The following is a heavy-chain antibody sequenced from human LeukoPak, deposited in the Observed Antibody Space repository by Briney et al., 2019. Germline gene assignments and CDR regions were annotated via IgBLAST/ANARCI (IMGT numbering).Heavy chain of an antibody. CDR3: ARELPADYYDSSGYYPDY. D-gene: IGHD3-22*01. CDR2: IYISGST. J-gene: IGHJ4*02. CDR1: GVSISDYY. Sequence: SETLSLTCSVSGVSISDYYWTWFRQPAGKGLEWIGRIYISGSTNYNPSLKSRVIMSVDTSRNQLSLKLTSLTAADTAVYYCARELPADYYDSSGYYPDYWGQGTLVTVSS. V-gene: IGHV4-4*07.